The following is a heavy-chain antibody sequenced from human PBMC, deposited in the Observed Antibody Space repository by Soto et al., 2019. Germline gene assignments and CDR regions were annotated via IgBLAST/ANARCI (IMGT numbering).Heavy chain of an antibody. CDR3: VRMNAESYSSYYAMDV. CDR2: IFSGAER. Sequence: SGPTLVNPTETLTLTCNVSGFSLTTGRMGVSWIRQPPGKALEWLAHIFSGAERSYSRSLQGRLTVSKVGSGSHVVLTMTNMDPVDTGTYFCVRMNAESYSSYYAMDVWGQGTTVTVSS. J-gene: IGHJ6*02. CDR1: GFSLTTGRMG. D-gene: IGHD3-10*01. V-gene: IGHV2-26*01.